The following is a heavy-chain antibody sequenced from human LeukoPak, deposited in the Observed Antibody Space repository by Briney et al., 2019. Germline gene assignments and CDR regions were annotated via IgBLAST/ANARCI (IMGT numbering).Heavy chain of an antibody. CDR1: GFTFSSYA. CDR3: ARELSVSGPNDY. V-gene: IGHV3-23*01. Sequence: PGGSLRLSCAASGFTFSSYAMSWVRQAPGKGLDWVSAISSTGVGTYYADSVKGRFTLSRDNSKNTVYLQMNTLRAEDTALYYCARELSVSGPNDYWGQGTLVTVSS. J-gene: IGHJ4*02. D-gene: IGHD6-19*01. CDR2: ISSTGVGT.